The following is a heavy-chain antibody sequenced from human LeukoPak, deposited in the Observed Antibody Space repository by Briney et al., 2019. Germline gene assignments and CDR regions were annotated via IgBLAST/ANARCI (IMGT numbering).Heavy chain of an antibody. CDR3: ASYDSSGNFDH. CDR2: IYYSGST. CDR1: GGSISSYY. J-gene: IGHJ4*02. D-gene: IGHD3-22*01. V-gene: IGHV4-59*01. Sequence: SETLSLTCTVSGGSISSYYWSWLRQPPGKGLEWIGYIYYSGSTNYNPSLKSRVTISVDTSNNHFSLKLSSVTAADTAVYYCASYDSSGNFDHWGQGTLVTVSS.